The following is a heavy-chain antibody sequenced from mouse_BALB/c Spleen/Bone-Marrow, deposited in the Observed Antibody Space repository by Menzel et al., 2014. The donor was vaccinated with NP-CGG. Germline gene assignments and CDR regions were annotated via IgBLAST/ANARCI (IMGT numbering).Heavy chain of an antibody. Sequence: EVQLVESGGGLVQPGGSLRLSCAPSGFTFTDYYMSWVRQPPGKALEWLGFIRNKANRYTTEYSASVKGRFTISRDNSQSILYLQMNTLRAEDSATYYCARDAGYFYGSSFDYWGQGTTLTVSS. D-gene: IGHD1-1*01. CDR3: ARDAGYFYGSSFDY. V-gene: IGHV7-3*02. CDR1: GFTFTDYY. J-gene: IGHJ2*01. CDR2: IRNKANRYTT.